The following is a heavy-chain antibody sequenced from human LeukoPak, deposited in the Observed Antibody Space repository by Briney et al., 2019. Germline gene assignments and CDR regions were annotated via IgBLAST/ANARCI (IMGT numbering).Heavy chain of an antibody. V-gene: IGHV3-49*04. CDR2: IRSKAYGGTT. J-gene: IGHJ4*02. D-gene: IGHD4-17*01. CDR1: GFTFSSYA. Sequence: QPGGSLRLSCAASGFTFSSYAMSWVRQAPGKGLEWVGFIRSKAYGGTTEYAASVKGRFTISRDDSKSIAYLQMNSLKTEDTAVYYCTRDDGASPDYWGQGTLVTVSS. CDR3: TRDDGASPDY.